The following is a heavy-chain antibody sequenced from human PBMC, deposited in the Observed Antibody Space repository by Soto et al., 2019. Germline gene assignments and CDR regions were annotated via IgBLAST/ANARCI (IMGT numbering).Heavy chain of an antibody. CDR3: ARSEISYCGGDCYSISDAFDI. Sequence: ASVKVSCKASGYTFTGYYMYWVRQAPGQGLEWMGWINPNSGGTNYAQKFQGWVTMTRDTSIRTAYMELSRLRSDDTAVYYCARSEISYCGGDCYSISDAFDIWGQGTMVTVSS. J-gene: IGHJ3*02. D-gene: IGHD2-21*01. CDR1: GYTFTGYY. CDR2: INPNSGGT. V-gene: IGHV1-2*04.